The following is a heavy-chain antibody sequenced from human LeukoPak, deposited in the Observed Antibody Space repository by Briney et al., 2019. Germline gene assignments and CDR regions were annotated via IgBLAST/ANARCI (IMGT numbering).Heavy chain of an antibody. CDR1: GFTFSSYW. V-gene: IGHV3-74*01. D-gene: IGHD3-10*01. J-gene: IGHJ4*02. CDR2: INSDGSST. Sequence: GGSLRLSCAASGFTFSSYWMHWVRQAPGKGLVWVSRINSDGSSTSYADSVKGRFTISRGNAKNTLYLQMNSLRAEDTAVYYCAGEFVRATYFYWGQGTLVTVSS. CDR3: AGEFVRATYFY.